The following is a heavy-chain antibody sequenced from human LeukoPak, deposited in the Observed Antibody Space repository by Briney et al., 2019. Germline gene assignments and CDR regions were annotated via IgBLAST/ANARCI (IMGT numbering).Heavy chain of an antibody. J-gene: IGHJ4*02. D-gene: IGHD4-11*01. CDR3: ARLSTTWFDY. V-gene: IGHV3-7*05. Sequence: GGSLRLSCAASGFTFSNYWMSWVRQAPGKGLEWVAHINQDGSEKYYVDSVKGRFTISRDNAKNSLYLQMNSLRAEDTAVYYCARLSTTWFDYWGQGTLVTVSS. CDR1: GFTFSNYW. CDR2: INQDGSEK.